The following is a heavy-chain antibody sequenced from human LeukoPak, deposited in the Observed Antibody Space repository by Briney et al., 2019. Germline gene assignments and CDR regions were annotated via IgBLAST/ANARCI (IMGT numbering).Heavy chain of an antibody. CDR3: TRPKDSGSHLFLFDY. Sequence: ASMKVSCKASGYTFTSYYMHWVRQAPGQGLEWMGIINPSDGSTNYAQKFQGRVTMTRDRSRSTVYLELSSLRSEDTAVYYCTRPKDSGSHLFLFDYWGQGTLVTVSS. D-gene: IGHD1-26*01. CDR1: GYTFTSYY. J-gene: IGHJ4*02. CDR2: INPSDGST. V-gene: IGHV1-46*01.